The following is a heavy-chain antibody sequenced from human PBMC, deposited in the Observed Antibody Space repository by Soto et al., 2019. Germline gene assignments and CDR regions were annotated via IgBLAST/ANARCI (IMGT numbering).Heavy chain of an antibody. CDR2: ISGSDGRT. V-gene: IGHV3-23*01. CDR3: ANGHFGSVDEG. J-gene: IGHJ4*02. D-gene: IGHD3-10*01. Sequence: GGSLRLSCAASGFTFSRYAMNWVRQAPGKGLEWVSAISGSDGRTYYADSVKGRFTISRDNSKNTLNLQMNSLRAEDTAVSYCANGHFGSVDEGWGRVNRVTFAS. CDR1: GFTFSRYA.